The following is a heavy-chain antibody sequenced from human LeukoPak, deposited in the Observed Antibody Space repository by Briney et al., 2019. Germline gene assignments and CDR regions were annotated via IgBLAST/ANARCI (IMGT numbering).Heavy chain of an antibody. CDR2: INHSGST. V-gene: IGHV4-34*01. D-gene: IGHD2-15*01. J-gene: IGHJ4*02. CDR1: GGSFSGYY. Sequence: SETLSLTCAVYGGSFSGYYWSWIRQPPGKGLEWIGEINHSGSTNYNPSLKSRVTISVDTSKNQFSLKLSSVTAADTAVYYCARGLSCSGGSCSDYWGQGTLVTVSS. CDR3: ARGLSCSGGSCSDY.